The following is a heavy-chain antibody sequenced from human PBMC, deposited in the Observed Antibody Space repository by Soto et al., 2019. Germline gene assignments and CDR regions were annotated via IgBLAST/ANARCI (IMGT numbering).Heavy chain of an antibody. V-gene: IGHV4-39*01. CDR1: GGSISSSSYY. J-gene: IGHJ3*02. Sequence: SETLSLTCTVSGGSISSSSYYWGWIRQPPGKGLEWIGSIYYSGSTYYNPSPKSRVTISVDTSKNQFSLKLSSVTAADTAVYYCARPLGSYQNAFDIWGQGTMVTVSS. D-gene: IGHD3-16*02. CDR2: IYYSGST. CDR3: ARPLGSYQNAFDI.